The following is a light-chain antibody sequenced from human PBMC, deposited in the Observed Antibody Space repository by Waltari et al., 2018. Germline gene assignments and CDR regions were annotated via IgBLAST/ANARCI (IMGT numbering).Light chain of an antibody. Sequence: FMLTQPHSVSESPGKTVTISCTRNSGSIGRNYVHWYHQRPGGAPTIVIFEDDQRPSGFPDRFSGAIDSASNAASLTRSGLEIEDEGDYYCQSYDGGIGVFGGGTRLTVL. CDR2: EDD. V-gene: IGLV6-57*04. CDR1: SGSIGRNY. J-gene: IGLJ3*02. CDR3: QSYDGGIGV.